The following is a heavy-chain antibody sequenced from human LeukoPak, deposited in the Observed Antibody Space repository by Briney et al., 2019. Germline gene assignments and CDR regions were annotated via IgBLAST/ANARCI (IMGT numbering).Heavy chain of an antibody. D-gene: IGHD2-8*01. V-gene: IGHV3-23*01. CDR3: ARLVIYCTNGVCLPDY. CDR1: GFTFSSYA. J-gene: IGHJ4*02. CDR2: ISGSGGST. Sequence: PGGSLRLSCAASGFTFSSYAMSWVRQAPGKGLEWVSAISGSGGSTYYADSVKGRFTISRDNSKNTLYLQMNSLRAEDTAVYYCARLVIYCTNGVCLPDYWGQGTLVTVSS.